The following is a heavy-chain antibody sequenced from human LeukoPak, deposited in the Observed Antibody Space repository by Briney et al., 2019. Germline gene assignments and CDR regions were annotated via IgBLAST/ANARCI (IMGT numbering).Heavy chain of an antibody. J-gene: IGHJ4*02. CDR1: GYTFTGYY. CDR2: INPNSGRT. Sequence: SSVKVSCKASGYTFTGYYMHWVRQAPGQGLESIAWINPNSGRTNYAQKFQGRVTMTGDTSISTAYMELSRLRSDDTAVYYCARGPTVVTQYSFDYWGQGTLVTVSS. D-gene: IGHD4-23*01. V-gene: IGHV1-2*02. CDR3: ARGPTVVTQYSFDY.